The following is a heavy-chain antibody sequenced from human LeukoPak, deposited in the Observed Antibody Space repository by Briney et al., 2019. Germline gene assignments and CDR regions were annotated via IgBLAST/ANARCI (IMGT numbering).Heavy chain of an antibody. CDR2: IFYSGST. V-gene: IGHV4-39*07. J-gene: IGHJ4*02. CDR3: ARERIAAAGSVDY. Sequence: SETLSLTCTVSGGSISSSSYYWGWIRQPPGKGLEWIGSIFYSGSTYYSPSLKSRVTISIDTSKNQFSLKLSSVTAADTAVYYCARERIAAAGSVDYWGQGTLVTVSS. D-gene: IGHD6-13*01. CDR1: GGSISSSSYY.